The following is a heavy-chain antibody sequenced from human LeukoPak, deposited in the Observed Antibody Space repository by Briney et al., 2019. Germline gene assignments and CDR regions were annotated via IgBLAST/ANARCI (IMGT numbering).Heavy chain of an antibody. CDR1: GGSISSTNW. J-gene: IGHJ4*02. D-gene: IGHD5-24*01. CDR3: ASANGYRNY. Sequence: SGTLSLTCAVSGGSISSTNWWSWVRQPPGKGLEWIGEIYRTGSTNYNPSLKSRVTISVDKSKNQFSLKLNSVTAADTAVYYCASANGYRNYWGQGTLVTVSS. CDR2: IYRTGST. V-gene: IGHV4-4*02.